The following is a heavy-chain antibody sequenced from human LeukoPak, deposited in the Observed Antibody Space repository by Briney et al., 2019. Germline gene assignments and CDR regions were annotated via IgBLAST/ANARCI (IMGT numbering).Heavy chain of an antibody. D-gene: IGHD5-18*01. CDR2: INSDGSST. Sequence: GGSLRLSCAASGFTISNYWMHWVRQAPGKGLVWVSRINSDGSSTTYADSVKGRLTLSRDNAKNTLYLQMNSLRAEDTAVYYCARGYIYGFESWGQGTLVTVSS. J-gene: IGHJ4*02. CDR1: GFTISNYW. CDR3: ARGYIYGFES. V-gene: IGHV3-74*01.